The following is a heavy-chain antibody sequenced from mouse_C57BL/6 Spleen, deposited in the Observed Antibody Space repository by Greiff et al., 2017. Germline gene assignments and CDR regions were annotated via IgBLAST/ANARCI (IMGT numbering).Heavy chain of an antibody. D-gene: IGHD1-1*01. Sequence: QVQLQQSGAELVKPGASVKMSCKASGYTFTSYWITWVKQRPGQGLEWIGDIYPGSGSTNYNEKFKSKATLTVDTSSSTAYMQLSSLTSEDSAVYYCARDPLSTTVVATGAMDYWGQGASVTVSS. CDR3: ARDPLSTTVVATGAMDY. CDR1: GYTFTSYW. V-gene: IGHV1-55*01. J-gene: IGHJ4*01. CDR2: IYPGSGST.